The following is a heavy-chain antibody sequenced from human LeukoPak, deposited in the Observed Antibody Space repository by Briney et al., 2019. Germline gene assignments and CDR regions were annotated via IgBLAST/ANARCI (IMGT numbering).Heavy chain of an antibody. CDR3: ARESGPYYYDSSGYNWFDP. Sequence: ASVKVSCKASGGTFSSYAISWVRQAPGQGLEWMGGIIPIFGTANYAQKFQGRVTITADESTSTAYMELSSLRSEDTAVYYCARESGPYYYDSSGYNWFDPWGQGTLVTVPS. CDR1: GGTFSSYA. J-gene: IGHJ5*02. CDR2: IIPIFGTA. D-gene: IGHD3-22*01. V-gene: IGHV1-69*13.